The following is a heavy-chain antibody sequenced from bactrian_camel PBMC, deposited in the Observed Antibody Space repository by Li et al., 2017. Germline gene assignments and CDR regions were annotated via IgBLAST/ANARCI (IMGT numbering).Heavy chain of an antibody. D-gene: IGHD5*01. V-gene: IGHV3S63*01. CDR3: AAQVLPPIYRSTWGPKDVGY. CDR2: FDISYGDT. J-gene: IGHJ6*01. CDR1: ESTPC. Sequence: HVQLVESGGGSVEAGGSLRLSCVASESTPCMAWFRQAPGKEREGVARFDISYGDTDYADSVKGRFTISKDNAKNTLYLQMNSLKPEDTAMYYCAAQVLPPIYRSTWGPKDVGYWGQGTQVTVS.